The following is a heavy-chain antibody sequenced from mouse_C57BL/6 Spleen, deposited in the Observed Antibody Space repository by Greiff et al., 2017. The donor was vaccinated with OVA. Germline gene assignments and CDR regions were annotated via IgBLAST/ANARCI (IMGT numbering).Heavy chain of an antibody. CDR1: GYTFTSYG. Sequence: QVHVKQSGAELARPGASVKLSCKASGYTFTSYGISWVKQRTGQGLEWIGEIYPRSGNTYYNEKFKGKATLTADKSSSTAYMELRSLTSEDSAVYFCAREGNYLYYFDYWGQGTTLTVSS. V-gene: IGHV1-81*01. CDR2: IYPRSGNT. J-gene: IGHJ2*01. CDR3: AREGNYLYYFDY. D-gene: IGHD1-1*01.